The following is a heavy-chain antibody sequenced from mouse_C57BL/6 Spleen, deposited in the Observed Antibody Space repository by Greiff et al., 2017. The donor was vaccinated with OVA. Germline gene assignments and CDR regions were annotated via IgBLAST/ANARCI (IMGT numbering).Heavy chain of an antibody. CDR3: AGTDYGSRASFAY. CDR2: ISSGSSTI. V-gene: IGHV5-17*01. Sequence: EVKLMESGGGLVKPGGSLKLSCAASGFTFSDYGMHWVRQAPEKGLEWVAYISSGSSTIYYADTVKGRFTISRDNAKNTLFLQMTSRRSEDTAMYYCAGTDYGSRASFAYWGQGTLVTVSA. D-gene: IGHD1-1*01. J-gene: IGHJ3*01. CDR1: GFTFSDYG.